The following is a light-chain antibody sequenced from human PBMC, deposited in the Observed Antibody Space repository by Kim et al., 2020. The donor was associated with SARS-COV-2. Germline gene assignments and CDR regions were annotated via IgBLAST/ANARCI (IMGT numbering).Light chain of an antibody. Sequence: QPVLTQSPSASASLGASVKLTCTLSSGHSNYAIAWHQQQPEKGPRYLMKVNSDGSHTKDVGIPDRFSGSSSGAERYLTISSLQSEDETDYYCQTWDSGSWVFGGGTQLTVL. CDR1: SGHSNYA. J-gene: IGLJ3*02. V-gene: IGLV4-69*01. CDR2: VNSDGSH. CDR3: QTWDSGSWV.